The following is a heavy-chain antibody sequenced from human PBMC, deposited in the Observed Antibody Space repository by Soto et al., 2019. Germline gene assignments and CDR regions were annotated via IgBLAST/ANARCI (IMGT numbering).Heavy chain of an antibody. CDR3: AKGMYYYDSSGYRLFDY. D-gene: IGHD3-22*01. V-gene: IGHV3-23*01. Sequence: GGSLRLSCAASGFTFRNYTMNWVRQAPGKGLEWVSGVSVSGGTTYYADSVKGRFTVSRDNSKITVYLQMNSLRADDTAVYFCAKGMYYYDSSGYRLFDYWGQGTLVTVSS. CDR2: VSVSGGTT. J-gene: IGHJ4*02. CDR1: GFTFRNYT.